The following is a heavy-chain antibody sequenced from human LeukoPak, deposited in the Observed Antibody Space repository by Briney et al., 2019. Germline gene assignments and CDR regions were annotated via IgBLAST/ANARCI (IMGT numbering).Heavy chain of an antibody. D-gene: IGHD3-10*02. Sequence: GGSLRLSCAASGFSFSGYAMSWVRQAPGKGLEWVSASSGSGAYTYYADSVKGRFAISRDNSKSIVFLQLNSLRAEDTALYYCARDLQYYVAMHVWGQGTTVYVSS. CDR2: SSGSGAYT. CDR3: ARDLQYYVAMHV. CDR1: GFSFSGYA. J-gene: IGHJ6*02. V-gene: IGHV3-23*01.